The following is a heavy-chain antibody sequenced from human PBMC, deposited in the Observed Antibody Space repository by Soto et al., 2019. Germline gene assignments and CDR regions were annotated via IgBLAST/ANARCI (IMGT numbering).Heavy chain of an antibody. V-gene: IGHV3-30*18. CDR3: AKDSLGSSSWFGYYYYYGMDV. Sequence: HPGGSLRLSCAASVFTFSSYGMHWVRQAPGKGLEWVAVISYDGSNKYYADSVKGRFTISRDNSRNTLYLQMNSLRAEDTAVYYCAKDSLGSSSWFGYYYYYGMDVWGQGTTVTVSS. J-gene: IGHJ6*02. CDR2: ISYDGSNK. CDR1: VFTFSSYG. D-gene: IGHD6-13*01.